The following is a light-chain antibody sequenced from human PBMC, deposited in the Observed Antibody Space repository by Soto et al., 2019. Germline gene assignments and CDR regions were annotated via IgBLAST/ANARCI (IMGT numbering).Light chain of an antibody. CDR2: GAS. CDR1: QSVSSN. Sequence: EIVMTQSPATLSVSPGERATLSCRASQSVSSNLAWYQQKPGQAPRLLIYGASTRATAIPARFSGSVSGTEFTLNISSLQSEDFAVYDCQRYNNWPRTFGRGTKL. V-gene: IGKV3-15*01. J-gene: IGKJ1*01. CDR3: QRYNNWPRT.